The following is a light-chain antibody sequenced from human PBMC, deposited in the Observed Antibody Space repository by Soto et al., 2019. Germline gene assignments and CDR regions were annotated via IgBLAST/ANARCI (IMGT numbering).Light chain of an antibody. CDR3: QQYNNWPPT. CDR2: GAS. J-gene: IGKJ1*01. V-gene: IGKV3-15*01. CDR1: QSVRSN. Sequence: EIVMTQSPATLSASPGERATLSCRASQSVRSNLAWYQQKPGQAPRLLIYGASTRATGIPARFSGGGSGTEFTLSIGSLQSEDFAVYYCQQYNNWPPTFGQGTKVDIK.